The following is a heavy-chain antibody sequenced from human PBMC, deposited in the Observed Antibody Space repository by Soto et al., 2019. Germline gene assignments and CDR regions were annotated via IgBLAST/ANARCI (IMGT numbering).Heavy chain of an antibody. J-gene: IGHJ3*02. CDR3: ASSPAYYYDSSGSDDAFDI. CDR1: GGSISSGGYY. D-gene: IGHD3-22*01. Sequence: SETLSLTCTVSGGSISSGGYYWSWIRQHPGKGLEWIGYIYYSGSTYYNPSLKSRVTISVDTSKNQFSLKLSSVTAADTAVYYCASSPAYYYDSSGSDDAFDIWGQGTMVPVSS. V-gene: IGHV4-31*03. CDR2: IYYSGST.